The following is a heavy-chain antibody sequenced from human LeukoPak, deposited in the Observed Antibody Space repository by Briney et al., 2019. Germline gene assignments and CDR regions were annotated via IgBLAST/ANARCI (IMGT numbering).Heavy chain of an antibody. CDR2: IYYSGST. V-gene: IGHV4-39*07. Sequence: TASETLSLTCTVSGGSISSSSYYWGWIRQPPGKGLEWIGSIYYSGSTYYNPSLKSRVTISVDTSKNQFSLKLSSVTAADTAVYYCARRKWFGELSLDYWGQGTLVTVSS. J-gene: IGHJ4*02. CDR3: ARRKWFGELSLDY. D-gene: IGHD3-10*01. CDR1: GGSISSSSYY.